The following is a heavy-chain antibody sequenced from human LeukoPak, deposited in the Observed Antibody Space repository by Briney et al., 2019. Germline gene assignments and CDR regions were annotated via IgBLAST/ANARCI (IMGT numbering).Heavy chain of an antibody. V-gene: IGHV3-7*03. CDR3: AREGLSSGWIQH. J-gene: IGHJ1*01. CDR2: INKDGGEK. CDR1: GFTFSSYW. D-gene: IGHD6-19*01. Sequence: GGSLRLSCAASGFTFSSYWMSWVRQAPGKGLEWVANINKDGGEKYYVDSVKGRFTISRDNFKNTLYLQMNGLRAEDTAVYYCAREGLSSGWIQHWGQGTLVTVSS.